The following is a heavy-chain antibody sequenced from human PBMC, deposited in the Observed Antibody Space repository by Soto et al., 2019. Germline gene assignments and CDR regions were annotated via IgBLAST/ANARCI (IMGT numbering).Heavy chain of an antibody. Sequence: ASVKVSCKASGYTYTNYRITWVRQAPGQGLEWMGWINADYGNTNYEQKFQGRVTMTTDTSTNTAYMELRSLRSDDTAVYYCARKSLSNFNWFDPWGQGTLVTSPQ. D-gene: IGHD4-4*01. CDR1: GYTYTNYR. CDR3: ARKSLSNFNWFDP. J-gene: IGHJ5*02. CDR2: INADYGNT. V-gene: IGHV1-18*04.